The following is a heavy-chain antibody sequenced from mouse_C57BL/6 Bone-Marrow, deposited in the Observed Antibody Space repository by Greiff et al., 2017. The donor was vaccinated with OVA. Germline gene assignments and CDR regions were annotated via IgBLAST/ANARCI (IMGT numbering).Heavy chain of an antibody. J-gene: IGHJ2*01. CDR3: TTSPAHYYGSDY. V-gene: IGHV14-4*01. D-gene: IGHD1-1*01. CDR1: GFNIKDDY. Sequence: VQLQQSGAELVRPGASVKLSCTASGFNIKDDYMHWVKQRPEQGLEWIGWIDPENGDTEYASKFQGKATITADTSSNTAYLQLSSLTSDDTAVYYCTTSPAHYYGSDYWGQGTTLTVSS. CDR2: IDPENGDT.